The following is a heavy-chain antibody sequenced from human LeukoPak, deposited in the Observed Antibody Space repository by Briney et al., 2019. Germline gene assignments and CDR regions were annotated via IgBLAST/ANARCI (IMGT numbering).Heavy chain of an antibody. V-gene: IGHV1-18*01. CDR1: GYTFTSYG. D-gene: IGHD3-22*01. J-gene: IGHJ4*02. CDR3: ARDGDYYDSSGYYHFDY. Sequence: ASVKVSCKASGYTFTSYGISWVRQAPGQGLEWMGWISAYNGNTNYAQKLQGRVTMTTDTSTSTAYMELRSLRSDDTAVYYCARDGDYYDSSGYYHFDYWGQGTLVTVSS. CDR2: ISAYNGNT.